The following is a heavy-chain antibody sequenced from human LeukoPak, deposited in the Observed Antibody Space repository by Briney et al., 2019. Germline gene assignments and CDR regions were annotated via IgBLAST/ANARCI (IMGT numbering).Heavy chain of an antibody. CDR2: ISSSGSTI. D-gene: IGHD6-13*01. CDR1: GFTFSDYY. V-gene: IGHV3-11*04. Sequence: SGGSLRLSCAASGFTFSDYYMSWIRQAPGKGLEWVSYISSSGSTIYYADSVKGRFTISRDNAKNSLYLQMNSLRAEDTAVYYCARERRVAAAGWGVGYYYYMDVWGKGTTVTVSS. CDR3: ARERRVAAAGWGVGYYYYMDV. J-gene: IGHJ6*03.